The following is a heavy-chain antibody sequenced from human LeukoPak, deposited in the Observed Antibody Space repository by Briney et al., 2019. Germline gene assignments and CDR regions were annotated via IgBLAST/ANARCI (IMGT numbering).Heavy chain of an antibody. CDR2: IYYNRRT. D-gene: IGHD3-22*01. J-gene: IGHJ4*02. Sequence: SETLSLTCTVSGGSISSGGYYWSWIRQHPGKGLEWSGYIYYNRRTYYNPSLKSRVTISVDTSKNQFFLKLSSVTAADTAVYYWARAIGSYYDSSGYLDYWGQGTLVTVSS. V-gene: IGHV4-31*03. CDR3: ARAIGSYYDSSGYLDY. CDR1: GGSISSGGYY.